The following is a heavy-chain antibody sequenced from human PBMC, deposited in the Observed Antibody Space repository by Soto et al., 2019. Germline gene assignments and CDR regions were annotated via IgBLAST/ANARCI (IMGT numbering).Heavy chain of an antibody. CDR2: ISAYNGNT. J-gene: IGHJ6*02. CDR3: ARRYYYYYYGMDV. V-gene: IGHV1-18*01. Sequence: ASVKVSCKASGYTFTSYGISWVRQAPGQGLEWMGRISAYNGNTNYAQKLQGRVTMTTDTSTSTAYMELRSLRSDDTAVYYCARRYYYYYYGMDVWGQGTTVTVSS. CDR1: GYTFTSYG.